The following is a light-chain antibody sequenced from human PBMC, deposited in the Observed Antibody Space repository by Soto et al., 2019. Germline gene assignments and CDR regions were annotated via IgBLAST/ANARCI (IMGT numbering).Light chain of an antibody. V-gene: IGKV1-27*01. Sequence: DIQMTQSPSSLSASVGDTVTITCRASQGIIDYLAWFQQRPGRAPKLLIYAASTLHAGVPSRFSGSGAGTDFTLTIRSRQPDDAATYYCQKYDTAPQTFGPGTKVEI. CDR3: QKYDTAPQT. J-gene: IGKJ1*01. CDR2: AAS. CDR1: QGIIDY.